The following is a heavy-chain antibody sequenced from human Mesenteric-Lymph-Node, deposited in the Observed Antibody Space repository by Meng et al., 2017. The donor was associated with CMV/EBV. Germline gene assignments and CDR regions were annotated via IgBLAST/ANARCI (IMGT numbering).Heavy chain of an antibody. Sequence: GGSLRLSCAASGFTFDDYGMSWVRQAPGKGLEWVSGINWNGGSTGYADSVKGRFTISRDNAKNSLYLQMNSLRAEDTAVYYCARGALDMVPVVIGLDSWGQGTLVTVSS. CDR1: GFTFDDYG. CDR2: INWNGGST. J-gene: IGHJ5*01. CDR3: ARGALDMVPVVIGLDS. V-gene: IGHV3-20*04. D-gene: IGHD2-2*01.